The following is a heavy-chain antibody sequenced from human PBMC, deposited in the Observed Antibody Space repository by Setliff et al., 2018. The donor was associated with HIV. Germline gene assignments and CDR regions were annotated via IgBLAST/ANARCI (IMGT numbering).Heavy chain of an antibody. D-gene: IGHD6-13*01. J-gene: IGHJ3*02. CDR2: INPTGAST. V-gene: IGHV1-46*01. CDR3: ARTSPLYSRTFDAFDI. CDR1: GYSFTSDY. Sequence: ASVKVSCKASGYSFTSDYMHWVRQAPGQGLEWMGIINPTGASTTYAQKFQGRVTMTRDTSTSTVYMEWSSLRSEDTAVYFCARTSPLYSRTFDAFDIWGQGTMVTVSS.